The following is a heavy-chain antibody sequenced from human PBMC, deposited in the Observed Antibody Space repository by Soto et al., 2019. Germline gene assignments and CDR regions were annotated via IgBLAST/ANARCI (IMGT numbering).Heavy chain of an antibody. CDR2: ISWNSAYI. V-gene: IGHV3-9*01. Sequence: EVQLVESGGGLVQPGMSLRLSCVASGFTCDDYAMHWVRQVPGKGLEWVSFISWNSAYIGYADSVKGRFTISRDNAKNSVSMQMNSLRTEDTALYYCASTYSGYEDFDYWGQGTLVTVAS. CDR1: GFTCDDYA. CDR3: ASTYSGYEDFDY. J-gene: IGHJ4*02. D-gene: IGHD5-12*01.